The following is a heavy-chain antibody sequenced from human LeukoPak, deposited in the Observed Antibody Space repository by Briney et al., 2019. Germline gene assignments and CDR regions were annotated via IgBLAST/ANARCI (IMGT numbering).Heavy chain of an antibody. CDR1: GDSISSGTYY. Sequence: SETLSLTCTVSGDSISSGTYYWSWIRQPAGKGLEWIGRVYSSGSTDYNPSLKSRVTISVDTSKNQFSLRLSSVTAADTAVYYCARVNLNYYYMDVWGKGTTVTVSS. CDR2: VYSSGST. V-gene: IGHV4-61*02. CDR3: ARVNLNYYYMDV. J-gene: IGHJ6*03.